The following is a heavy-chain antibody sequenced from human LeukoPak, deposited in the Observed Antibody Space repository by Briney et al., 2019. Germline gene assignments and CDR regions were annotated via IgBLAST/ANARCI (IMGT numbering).Heavy chain of an antibody. CDR3: AKSNGYGLVDI. CDR2: INHSGST. V-gene: IGHV4-34*01. D-gene: IGHD3-10*01. Sequence: RSETLSLTCAVYGGSFSGYYWSWIRQPPGKGLEWIGEINHSGSTNSNPSLKSRVTISVDTSKNQFSLKLNSVTAADTAVYYCAKSNGYGLVDIWGQGTMVTVSS. J-gene: IGHJ3*02. CDR1: GGSFSGYY.